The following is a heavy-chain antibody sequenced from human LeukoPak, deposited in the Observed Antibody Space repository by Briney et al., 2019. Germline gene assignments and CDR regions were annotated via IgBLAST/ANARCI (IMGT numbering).Heavy chain of an antibody. CDR3: ARQYSSGWYEGEYYFDY. V-gene: IGHV4-59*08. Sequence: SETLSLTCTVSGGSISSYYWSWIRQPPGKGLEWIGCIYYNGSTNYNPSLKSRVTISVDTSKNQFSLKLSSVTAADTAVYYCARQYSSGWYEGEYYFDYWGQGTLVTVSS. J-gene: IGHJ4*02. CDR2: IYYNGST. CDR1: GGSISSYY. D-gene: IGHD6-19*01.